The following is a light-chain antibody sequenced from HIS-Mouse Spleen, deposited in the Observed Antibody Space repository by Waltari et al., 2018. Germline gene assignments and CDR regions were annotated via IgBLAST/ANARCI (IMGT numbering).Light chain of an antibody. J-gene: IGLJ2*01. Sequence: QSALTQPPSVSGSPGQSVTISCTGTSSDVGGYNYVSWYQQHPGKAPKLMIYEVSKRPSGVPDRFSGSKSGNTASLTVSGLQAGDEADYYCSSYAGSNNLVFGGGTKLTVL. V-gene: IGLV2-8*01. CDR1: SSDVGGYNY. CDR3: SSYAGSNNLV. CDR2: EVS.